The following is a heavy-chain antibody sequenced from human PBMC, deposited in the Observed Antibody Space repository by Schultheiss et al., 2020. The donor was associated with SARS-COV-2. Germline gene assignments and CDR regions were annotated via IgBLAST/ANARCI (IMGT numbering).Heavy chain of an antibody. J-gene: IGHJ4*02. CDR3: AREAAIFGVAAVPYFDY. CDR2: INQSGST. Sequence: SETLSLTCAVYGGSFSGHYWTWIRQRPGKGLEWIGEINQSGSTNYNPSLKSRVTISVDKSKNQFSLKLSSVTAADTAVYYCAREAAIFGVAAVPYFDYWGQGTLVTVSS. CDR1: GGSFSGHY. D-gene: IGHD3-3*01. V-gene: IGHV4-34*01.